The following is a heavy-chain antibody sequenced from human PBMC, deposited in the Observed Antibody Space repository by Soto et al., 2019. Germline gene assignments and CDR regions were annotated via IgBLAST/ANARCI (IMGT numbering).Heavy chain of an antibody. Sequence: GGSLRLSCAASGFTFDKYAMSWVRQAPGKGLEWVSFITVNGGSTYYADFAQGRFTISRDNSKNTLYLQMNSLRAEDTATYYCAKGYSHGTFDYWGQGTPVTVSS. J-gene: IGHJ4*02. D-gene: IGHD5-18*01. V-gene: IGHV3-23*01. CDR3: AKGYSHGTFDY. CDR1: GFTFDKYA. CDR2: ITVNGGST.